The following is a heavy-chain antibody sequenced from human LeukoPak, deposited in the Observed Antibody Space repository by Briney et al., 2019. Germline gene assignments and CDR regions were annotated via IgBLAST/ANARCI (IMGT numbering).Heavy chain of an antibody. CDR3: ARHHSPYYFDSRLFDP. CDR2: IYYSGST. J-gene: IGHJ5*02. D-gene: IGHD3-22*01. CDR1: GGSISRSSYY. Sequence: SETLSLTCTVSGGSISRSSYYWGWIRQPPGKGLEWIGSIYYSGSTYYNPSLKSRVTISVDTSKNQFSLKLSSVTAADTAVYYCARHHSPYYFDSRLFDPWGQGTLVTVSS. V-gene: IGHV4-39*01.